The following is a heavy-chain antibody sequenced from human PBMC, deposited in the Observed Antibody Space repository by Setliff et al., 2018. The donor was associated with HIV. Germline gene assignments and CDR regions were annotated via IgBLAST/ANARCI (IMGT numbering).Heavy chain of an antibody. V-gene: IGHV4-34*01. CDR1: GEAFSGDY. J-gene: IGHJ4*02. CDR3: ARSLRMVRGSFGY. CDR2: SYHSGNT. Sequence: SETLSLTCAVYGEAFSGDYWSWIGKPAGKGLEWLGESYHSGNTNYNPSLKSRVTISVDKSKNQFSLKLSSATAAHTAVYYCARSLRMVRGSFGYWGQGTLVTVSS. D-gene: IGHD3-10*01.